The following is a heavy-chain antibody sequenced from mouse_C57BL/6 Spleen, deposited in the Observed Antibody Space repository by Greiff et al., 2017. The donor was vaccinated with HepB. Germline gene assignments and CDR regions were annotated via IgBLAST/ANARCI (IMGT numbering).Heavy chain of an antibody. Sequence: QVQLKESGAELARPGASVKLSCKASGYTFTSYGISWVKQRTGQGLEWIGEIYPRSGNTYYNEKFKGKATLTADKSSSTAYMELRSLTSEDSAVYFCARSDLYYGSSFDYWGQGTTRTVSS. J-gene: IGHJ2*01. D-gene: IGHD1-1*01. CDR3: ARSDLYYGSSFDY. V-gene: IGHV1-81*01. CDR2: IYPRSGNT. CDR1: GYTFTSYG.